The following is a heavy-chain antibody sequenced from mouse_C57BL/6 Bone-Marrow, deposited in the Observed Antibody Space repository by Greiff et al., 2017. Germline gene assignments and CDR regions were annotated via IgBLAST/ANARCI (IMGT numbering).Heavy chain of an antibody. J-gene: IGHJ1*03. CDR3: ARDWYFDV. CDR2: ISNLAYSI. V-gene: IGHV5-15*01. CDR1: GFTFSDYG. Sequence: EVKLVESGGGLVQPGGSLKLSCAASGFTFSDYGMAWVRQAPRKGPEWVAFISNLAYSIYYADTVTGRFTISRENAKNTLYLEMSSLRSEDTAMYYCARDWYFDVWGTGTTVTVSS.